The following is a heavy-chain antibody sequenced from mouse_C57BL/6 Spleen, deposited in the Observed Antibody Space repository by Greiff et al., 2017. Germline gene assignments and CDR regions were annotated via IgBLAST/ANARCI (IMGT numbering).Heavy chain of an antibody. CDR3: TTGTLYAMDY. CDR2: IDPEDGAT. Sequence: EVQLQQSGAELVRPGASVKLSCTASGFHIKDDYMHWVKQRPEQGLEWVGWIDPEDGATEYASKFPGKGTITADTSSNTAYLQLSRLTSEDTAVYYCTTGTLYAMDYWGQGTSVTFSS. V-gene: IGHV14-4*01. D-gene: IGHD4-1*01. J-gene: IGHJ4*01. CDR1: GFHIKDDY.